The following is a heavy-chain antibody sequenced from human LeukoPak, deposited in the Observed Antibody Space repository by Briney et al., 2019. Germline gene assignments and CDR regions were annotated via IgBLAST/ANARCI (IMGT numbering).Heavy chain of an antibody. Sequence: PSETLSLTCTVSGGSISSSSYYWGWIRQPPGTGLEWIGSIYYGGSSYYNPSLKSRVTISVDTSKSQFSLNLNSVTAADTAVYYCALDMIVVDLGSQGAFDIWGQGTMVTVSS. V-gene: IGHV4-39*01. J-gene: IGHJ3*02. D-gene: IGHD3-22*01. CDR1: GGSISSSSYY. CDR2: IYYGGSS. CDR3: ALDMIVVDLGSQGAFDI.